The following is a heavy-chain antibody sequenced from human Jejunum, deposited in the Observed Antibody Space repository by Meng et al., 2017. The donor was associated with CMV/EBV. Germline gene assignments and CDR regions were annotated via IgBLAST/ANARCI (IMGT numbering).Heavy chain of an antibody. J-gene: IGHJ4*02. CDR3: SPLRSTPTFDC. CDR2: INSEGTTT. D-gene: IGHD3-10*01. V-gene: IGHV3-74*01. Sequence: CAASGFTFSRYWMHWGRQAPGKGMVWVSHINSEGTTTRYADSVKGRFTVSRDNTKNTVYLQMNSLRAEDTAVYYCSPLRSTPTFDCWGQGTLVTVSS. CDR1: GFTFSRYW.